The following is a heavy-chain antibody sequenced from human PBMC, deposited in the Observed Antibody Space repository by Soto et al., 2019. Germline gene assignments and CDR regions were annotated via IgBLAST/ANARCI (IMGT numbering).Heavy chain of an antibody. CDR2: ISSTTNYI. Sequence: LRLSCAASGFTFTRYSMNWVRQAPGEGLEWVSSISSTTNYIYYGDSMKGRFTISRDNAKNSLYLEMNSLRAEDTAVYYCARESEDLTSNFDYWGQGTLVTVSS. CDR3: ARESEDLTSNFDY. J-gene: IGHJ4*02. CDR1: GFTFTRYS. V-gene: IGHV3-21*06.